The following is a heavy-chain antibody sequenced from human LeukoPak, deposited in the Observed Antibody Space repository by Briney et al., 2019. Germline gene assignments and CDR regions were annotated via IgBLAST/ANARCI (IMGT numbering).Heavy chain of an antibody. Sequence: SETLSLTCTVSGVSFSSGDYSWNWIRQPAGQGLEWIGRLFSSGTTNYNPSLKSRVTISGDTSNNQFSLKLTSVTAADTAVYYCARDTSARTRYYGMDVWGQGTTVTVSS. CDR1: GVSFSSGDYS. CDR3: ARDTSARTRYYGMDV. V-gene: IGHV4-61*02. CDR2: LFSSGTT. J-gene: IGHJ6*02.